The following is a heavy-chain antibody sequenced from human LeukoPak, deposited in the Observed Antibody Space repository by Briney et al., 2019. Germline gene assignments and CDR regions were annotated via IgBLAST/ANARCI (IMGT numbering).Heavy chain of an antibody. CDR1: GFTFSSYS. J-gene: IGHJ3*02. V-gene: IGHV3-21*01. Sequence: GGSLRLSCAASGFTFSSYSMNWVRQAPGKGLEWVSSISSSSSYIYYADSVKGRFTISRDNAKNSLYLQMNSLRAEDTAVYYCAGEFDMDIDYGGPTDAFDIWGQGTMVTVSS. D-gene: IGHD4-23*01. CDR2: ISSSSSYI. CDR3: AGEFDMDIDYGGPTDAFDI.